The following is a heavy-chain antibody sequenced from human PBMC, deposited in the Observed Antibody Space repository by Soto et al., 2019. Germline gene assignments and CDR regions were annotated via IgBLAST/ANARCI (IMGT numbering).Heavy chain of an antibody. CDR1: GFTFDDYG. V-gene: IGHV3-20*01. CDR2: INWNGGST. J-gene: IGHJ6*03. Sequence: GGSLRLSCAASGFTFDDYGMSWVRQAPGKGLEWVSGINWNGGSTGYADSVKGRFTISRENAKNSLYLQMNSLRAEDTALYHCARDAAASYYYYMDVWGKGTTVTVSS. CDR3: ARDAAASYYYYMDV. D-gene: IGHD2-2*01.